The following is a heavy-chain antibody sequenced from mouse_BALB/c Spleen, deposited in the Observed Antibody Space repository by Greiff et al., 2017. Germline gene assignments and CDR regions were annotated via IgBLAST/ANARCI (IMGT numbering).Heavy chain of an antibody. CDR2: INPSNGRT. CDR3: ARRGNDLAGFAY. D-gene: IGHD2-2*01. Sequence: VQLQQPGAELVKPGASVKLSCKASGYTFTSYWMHWVKQRPGQGLEWIGEINPSNGRTNYNEKFKSKATLTVDKSSSTAYMQLSSLTSEDSAVYYGARRGNDLAGFAYWGQGTLVTVSA. J-gene: IGHJ3*01. V-gene: IGHV1S81*02. CDR1: GYTFTSYW.